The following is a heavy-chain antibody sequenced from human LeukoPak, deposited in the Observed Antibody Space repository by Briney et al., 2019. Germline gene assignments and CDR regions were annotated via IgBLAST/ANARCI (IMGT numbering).Heavy chain of an antibody. CDR2: IYHSGST. V-gene: IGHV4-30-2*01. CDR1: GGSISSGGYS. Sequence: SETLSLTCAVSGGSISSGGYSWSWIRQPPGKGLDWIGYIYHSGSTYYNPSLKSRVTISVDRSKNQFSLKLSSVTAADTAVYYCARSHCSSTSCYPRWFDPWGQGTLVTVSS. CDR3: ARSHCSSTSCYPRWFDP. J-gene: IGHJ5*02. D-gene: IGHD2-2*01.